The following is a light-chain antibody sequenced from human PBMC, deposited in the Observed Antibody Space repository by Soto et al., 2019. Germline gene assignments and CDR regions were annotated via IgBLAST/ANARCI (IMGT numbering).Light chain of an antibody. CDR3: QQYNSWPLT. J-gene: IGKJ4*01. V-gene: IGKV3D-15*01. Sequence: ETVMTQSPATLSVSPGERATLSCRASQSVSSNLAWYQQKPGQPPRLLIYDISTRATGIPTRFSGSGSGTEFTLTISSLQSEDFAVYYYQQYNSWPLTFGGGTKVEIK. CDR2: DIS. CDR1: QSVSSN.